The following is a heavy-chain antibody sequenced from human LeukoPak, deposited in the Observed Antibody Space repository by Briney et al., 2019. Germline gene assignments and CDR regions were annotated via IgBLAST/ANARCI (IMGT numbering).Heavy chain of an antibody. J-gene: IGHJ6*03. CDR1: GFTFSSYA. D-gene: IGHD3-3*01. CDR3: AKEVWSGYYTDYYYYMDG. CDR2: ISGSGGST. Sequence: GGSLRLSCAASGFTFSSYAMSWVRQAPGKGLEWVSAISGSGGSTYYADSVKGPFTISRDNSKKTLYLQMNSLRAEDTAVYYCAKEVWSGYYTDYYYYMDGWGKGTTVTVSS. V-gene: IGHV3-23*01.